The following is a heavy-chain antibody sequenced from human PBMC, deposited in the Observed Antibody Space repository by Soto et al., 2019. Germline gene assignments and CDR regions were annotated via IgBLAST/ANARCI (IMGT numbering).Heavy chain of an antibody. V-gene: IGHV3-23*01. Sequence: VGSLRLPCAASGFTFSSYAMSWVRQAPGKGLEWVSAISGSGGSTYYADSVKGRFTISRDNSKNTLYLQMNSLRAEDTAVYYCAKAGYDILTGYWCPEYWGQGTLVTVSP. CDR2: ISGSGGST. CDR3: AKAGYDILTGYWCPEY. CDR1: GFTFSSYA. D-gene: IGHD3-9*01. J-gene: IGHJ4*02.